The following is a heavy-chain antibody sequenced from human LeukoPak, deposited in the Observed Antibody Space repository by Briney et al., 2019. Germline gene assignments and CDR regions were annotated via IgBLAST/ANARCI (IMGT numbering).Heavy chain of an antibody. V-gene: IGHV3-20*04. CDR2: INWNGGST. CDR1: GFTFDDYG. D-gene: IGHD2-21*02. CDR3: ARVTYCDSLYYFDY. Sequence: GGSLRLSCAASGFTFDDYGLSWVRQAPGKGLEWVSGINWNGGSTGYADSVKGRFTISRDNAKNSLYLQMNSLRAEDTALYYCARVTYCDSLYYFDYWGQGTLVTVSS. J-gene: IGHJ4*02.